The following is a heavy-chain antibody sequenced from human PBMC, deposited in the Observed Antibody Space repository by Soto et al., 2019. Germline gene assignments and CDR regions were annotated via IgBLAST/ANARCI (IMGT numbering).Heavy chain of an antibody. CDR1: GGTFGSDA. CDR2: IIPIFGTT. D-gene: IGHD3-22*01. Sequence: SVKVSCKASGGTFGSDAITWVRQAPGQGLEWVGRIIPIFGTTNYAQNLQGRITISADKSTLTSYMELHSLTSDDTALYYCARDRTDSGYYTNWLDPWGQGTQVTVSS. V-gene: IGHV1-69*06. J-gene: IGHJ5*02. CDR3: ARDRTDSGYYTNWLDP.